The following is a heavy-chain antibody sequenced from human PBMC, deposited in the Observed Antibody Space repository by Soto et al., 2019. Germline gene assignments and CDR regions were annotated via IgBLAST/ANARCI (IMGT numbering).Heavy chain of an antibody. CDR2: INPNSGGA. Sequence: QVQLVQSGAEVKKPGASVKVSYKASGYTFIGYYIHWVRQAPGQGLEWMGWINPNSGGAKYSQQFQAWVTMTSDTSISTAYMELSRLKSDDTAVYYCARSGGGYDLGDYWGQGTLVTVSS. J-gene: IGHJ4*02. V-gene: IGHV1-2*04. CDR1: GYTFIGYY. CDR3: ARSGGGYDLGDY. D-gene: IGHD5-12*01.